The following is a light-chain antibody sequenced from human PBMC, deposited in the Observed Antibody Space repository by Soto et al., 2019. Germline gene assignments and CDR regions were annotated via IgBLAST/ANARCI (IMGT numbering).Light chain of an antibody. Sequence: DIQMTQSPSIVSASVGDRVTITCRASQTIGTRLAWYQRKPGKALKFLIYDASTLESGVPSRFSGSGSGTEFTLTISSLQPDDLATYYCQQYHSLYTFGQGTNLEIK. J-gene: IGKJ2*01. V-gene: IGKV1-5*01. CDR1: QTIGTR. CDR2: DAS. CDR3: QQYHSLYT.